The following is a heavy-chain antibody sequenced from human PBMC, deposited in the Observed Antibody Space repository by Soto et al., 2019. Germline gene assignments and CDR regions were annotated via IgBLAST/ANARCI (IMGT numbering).Heavy chain of an antibody. V-gene: IGHV1-3*04. CDR1: GFGFSHNS. J-gene: IGHJ5*02. CDR2: INSDTGYT. Sequence: ASVKVSCKASGFGFSHNSIHWVRQAPGQRLEWMGWINSDTGYTKYSQKFQARLTITWDSSAKTAYMELSSLQSEDTAVYYCVRGKEAGVWFDPWGQGTLVTVSS. CDR3: VRGKEAGVWFDP. D-gene: IGHD3-10*01.